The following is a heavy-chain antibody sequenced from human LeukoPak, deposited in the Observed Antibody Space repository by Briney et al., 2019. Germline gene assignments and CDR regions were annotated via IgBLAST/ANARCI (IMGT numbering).Heavy chain of an antibody. V-gene: IGHV3-48*03. CDR2: ISSSGSTI. CDR3: ARDPPYDILTGLMWDY. J-gene: IGHJ4*02. Sequence: PGGSLRLSCAASGFTLSSYEMNWVRQAPGKGLEWVSYISSSGSTIYYADSVKGRFTISRDNAKNSLYLQMNSLRAEDTAVYYCARDPPYDILTGLMWDYWGQGTLVTVSS. D-gene: IGHD3-9*01. CDR1: GFTLSSYE.